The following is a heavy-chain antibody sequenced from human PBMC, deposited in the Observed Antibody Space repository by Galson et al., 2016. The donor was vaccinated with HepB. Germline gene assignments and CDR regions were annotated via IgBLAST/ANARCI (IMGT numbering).Heavy chain of an antibody. CDR2: ISSMSSNI. V-gene: IGHV3-48*02. Sequence: SLRLSCAASGFTFSSYSVNWVRQAPGKGLEWVSYISSMSSNIYYADSVKGRFTISRDNDKNSLYLQMNSLRDEDTAVYYCARDHRSCIGTNCYYYYDYYIDVWGRGTTVTVSS. CDR1: GFTFSSYS. CDR3: ARDHRSCIGTNCYYYYDYYIDV. D-gene: IGHD2-2*01. J-gene: IGHJ6*03.